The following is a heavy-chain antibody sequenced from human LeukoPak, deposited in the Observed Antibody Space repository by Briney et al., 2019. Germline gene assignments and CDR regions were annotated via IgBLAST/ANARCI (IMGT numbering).Heavy chain of an antibody. J-gene: IGHJ5*02. CDR3: ARLSWGYYGSGSYYKKPNWFDP. CDR1: GGSFSGYY. CDR2: INHSGST. V-gene: IGHV4-34*01. D-gene: IGHD3-10*01. Sequence: SETLSLTCAVYGGSFSGYYWSWIRQPPGKGLEWIGEINHSGSTNYNPSLKSRVTISVDTSKNQFSLKLSSVTAADTAVYYCARLSWGYYGSGSYYKKPNWFDPWGQGTLVTVSS.